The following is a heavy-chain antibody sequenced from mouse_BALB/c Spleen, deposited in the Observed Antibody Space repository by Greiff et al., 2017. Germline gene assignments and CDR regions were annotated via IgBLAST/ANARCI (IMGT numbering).Heavy chain of an antibody. CDR2: IYPGSGST. V-gene: IGHV1S22*01. Sequence: LQQPGSELVRPGASVKLSCKASGYTFTSYWMHWVKQRPGQGLEWIGNIYPGSGSTNYDEKFKSKATLTVDTSSSTAYMQLSSLTSEDSAVYYCTISRDGYYAWFAYWGQGTLVTVSA. CDR3: TISRDGYYAWFAY. J-gene: IGHJ3*01. CDR1: GYTFTSYW. D-gene: IGHD2-3*01.